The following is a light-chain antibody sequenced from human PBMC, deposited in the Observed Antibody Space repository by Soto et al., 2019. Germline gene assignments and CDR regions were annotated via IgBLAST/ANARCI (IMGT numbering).Light chain of an antibody. CDR2: DAS. CDR1: QSISSW. Sequence: DIQMTQSPSTLSASVGDRVTITCRASQSISSWLAWYQQKPGQAPKLLIYDASSLESGVPSRFSGSGSGTEFTLTISSLQPDEFATYYCQQYNSYPWTFGQGTKVEIK. V-gene: IGKV1-5*01. CDR3: QQYNSYPWT. J-gene: IGKJ1*01.